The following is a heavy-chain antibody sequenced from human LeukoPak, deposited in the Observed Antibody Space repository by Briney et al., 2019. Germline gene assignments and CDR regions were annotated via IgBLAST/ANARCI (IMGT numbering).Heavy chain of an antibody. V-gene: IGHV1-69*04. J-gene: IGHJ5*02. Sequence: ASVKVSCKASGGTFSSYAISWVRQAPGQGLEWMGRIIPILGIANYAQKFQGRVTITADKSTSTAYMELSSLRSEDTAVYYRARGLRGWSGWFDPWGQGTLVTVSS. D-gene: IGHD2-15*01. CDR2: IIPILGIA. CDR1: GGTFSSYA. CDR3: ARGLRGWSGWFDP.